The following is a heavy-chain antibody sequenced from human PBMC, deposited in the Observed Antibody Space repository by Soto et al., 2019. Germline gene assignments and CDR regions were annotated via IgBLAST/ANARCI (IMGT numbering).Heavy chain of an antibody. V-gene: IGHV3-30-3*01. CDR1: GFTFSSYA. CDR2: ISYDGSNK. D-gene: IGHD2-21*02. CDR3: ARGIPAEVTDYYYYGMDV. Sequence: QVQLVESGGGVVQPGRSLRLSCAASGFTFSSYAMHWVRQAPGKGLEWVAVISYDGSNKYYADSVKGRFTISRDNSKNTLDLQMNSLSAEDTAVYYCARGIPAEVTDYYYYGMDVWGQGTTVTVSS. J-gene: IGHJ6*02.